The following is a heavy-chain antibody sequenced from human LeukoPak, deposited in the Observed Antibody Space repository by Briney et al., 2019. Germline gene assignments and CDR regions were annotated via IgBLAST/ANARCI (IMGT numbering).Heavy chain of an antibody. V-gene: IGHV4-39*01. CDR2: IYYSGST. CDR3: ARSVSCSGGSCGMDV. D-gene: IGHD2-15*01. J-gene: IGHJ6*02. Sequence: PSETLSLTCTVSGGSISSSIYYWGWIRQPPGKGLEWMGSIYYSGSTYYNPSLKSRVTISVDTSKNQFSLKLNSVTAADTAVYYCARSVSCSGGSCGMDVWGQGTTATVSS. CDR1: GGSISSSIYY.